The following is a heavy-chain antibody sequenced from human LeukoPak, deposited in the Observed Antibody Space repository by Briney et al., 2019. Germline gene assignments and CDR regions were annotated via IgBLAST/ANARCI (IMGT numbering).Heavy chain of an antibody. D-gene: IGHD6-13*01. V-gene: IGHV1-69*05. CDR2: IIPIFGTA. Sequence: GASVKVSCKASGGTFSSYAISWVRQAPGQGLEWMGGIIPIFGTANYAQKLQGRVTMTTDTSTSTAYMELRSLRSDDTAVYYCARGLAEQQLVPWGQGTLVTVSS. J-gene: IGHJ4*02. CDR1: GGTFSSYA. CDR3: ARGLAEQQLVP.